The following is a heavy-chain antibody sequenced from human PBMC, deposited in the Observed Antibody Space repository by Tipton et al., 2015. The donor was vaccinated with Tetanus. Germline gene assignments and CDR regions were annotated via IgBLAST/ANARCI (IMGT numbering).Heavy chain of an antibody. CDR3: ARAHCSDGVCNFDF. J-gene: IGHJ4*02. D-gene: IGHD2-15*01. CDR2: IYPGDSDT. Sequence: LVQSGAEVKKPGESLKISCKASGYIFTNYWIGWVRQKPGKGLEWMGIIYPGDSDTRYSPSFQGQVTISVDKSINTAYLQWSSLKASDTSMFYCARAHCSDGVCNFDFWGQGALVTVAS. CDR1: GYIFTNYW. V-gene: IGHV5-51*01.